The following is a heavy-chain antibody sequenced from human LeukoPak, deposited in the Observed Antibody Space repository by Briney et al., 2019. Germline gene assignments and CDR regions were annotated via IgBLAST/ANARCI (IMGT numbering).Heavy chain of an antibody. D-gene: IGHD6-19*01. J-gene: IGHJ4*02. CDR3: ARWIAVAAFFDY. Sequence: SETLSLTCTVSDGSISSYYWSWIRQPPGKGLEWIGYIYYSGSTNYNPSLMSRVTISVDTSKNQFSLKLSSVTAADTAVYYCARWIAVAAFFDYWGQGTLVTVSS. V-gene: IGHV4-59*08. CDR1: DGSISSYY. CDR2: IYYSGST.